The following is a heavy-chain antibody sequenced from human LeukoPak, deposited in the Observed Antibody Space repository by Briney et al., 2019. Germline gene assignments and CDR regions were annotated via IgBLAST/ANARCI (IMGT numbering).Heavy chain of an antibody. D-gene: IGHD3-10*01. CDR3: AKVEKKRNYYGSGSIDY. Sequence: GGSLRLSCAASGFTFSSYAMSWVRQAPGKGLEWVSAISGSGGSTYYADSVKGRFTISRDNSKNTLYLQINSLRAEDTAVYYCAKVEKKRNYYGSGSIDYWGQGTLVTVSS. CDR2: ISGSGGST. V-gene: IGHV3-23*01. CDR1: GFTFSSYA. J-gene: IGHJ4*02.